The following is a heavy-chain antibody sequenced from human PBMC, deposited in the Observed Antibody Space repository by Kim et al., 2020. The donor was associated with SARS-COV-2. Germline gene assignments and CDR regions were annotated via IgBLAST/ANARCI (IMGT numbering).Heavy chain of an antibody. CDR3: ARGRSSSSRGPADY. D-gene: IGHD6-6*01. J-gene: IGHJ4*02. V-gene: IGHV1-18*01. Sequence: AQKLQGRVTMTTDTSTSTAYMELRSLRSGDTAVYYCARGRSSSSRGPADYWGQGTLVTVSS.